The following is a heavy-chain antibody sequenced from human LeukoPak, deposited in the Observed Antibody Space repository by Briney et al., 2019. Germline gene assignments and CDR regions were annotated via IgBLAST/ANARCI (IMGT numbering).Heavy chain of an antibody. J-gene: IGHJ4*02. CDR3: ARGRDSGSYYFLDY. CDR2: INHSGSA. V-gene: IGHV4-34*01. D-gene: IGHD1-26*01. CDR1: GGSLSGSY. Sequence: SETLSLTCAVYGGSLSGSYWSWIRQPPGKGLEWIGEINHSGSANYNPSLKSRVTLSIDKSKNQFSLNLNSVTAADTAVYYCARGRDSGSYYFLDYWGQGTLVTVSS.